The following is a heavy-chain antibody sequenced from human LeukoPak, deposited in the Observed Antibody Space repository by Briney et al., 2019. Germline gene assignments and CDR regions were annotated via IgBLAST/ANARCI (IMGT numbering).Heavy chain of an antibody. V-gene: IGHV1-18*01. CDR1: GGTFDNYA. J-gene: IGHJ5*02. CDR2: ISAYNGNT. CDR3: ARGIAAAGTVSNWFDP. D-gene: IGHD6-13*01. Sequence: ASVKVSCKASGGTFDNYAISWVRQAPGQGLEWMGWISAYNGNTNYAQKLQGRVTMTTDTSTSTAYMELRSLRSDDTAVYYCARGIAAAGTVSNWFDPWGQGTLVTVSS.